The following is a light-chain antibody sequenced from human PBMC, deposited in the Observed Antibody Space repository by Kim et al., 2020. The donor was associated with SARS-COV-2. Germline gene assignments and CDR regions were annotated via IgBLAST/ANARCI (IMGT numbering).Light chain of an antibody. CDR3: QAWDSSTAV. J-gene: IGLJ3*02. Sequence: SVSPGQTASITCSGSKLGDKYAYWYQKKPGQSPVLVIYQHTKRPSGISQRFSGSSSGNTATLTISRAQTMDEAYYYCQAWDSSTAVFGGGTKVTVL. V-gene: IGLV3-1*01. CDR2: QHT. CDR1: KLGDKY.